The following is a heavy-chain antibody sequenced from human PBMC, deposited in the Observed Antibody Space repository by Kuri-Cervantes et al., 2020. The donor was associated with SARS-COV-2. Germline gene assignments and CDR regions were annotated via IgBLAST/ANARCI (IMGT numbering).Heavy chain of an antibody. J-gene: IGHJ4*02. CDR1: GYSFSTYT. Sequence: GESLKISCKGSGYSFSTYTITWVRQRPGKGLEWMGRIDPSNSYINYSPSLEGHVTISADKSISTAYLQWSSLKASDTAMYYCAITDYYDSSGQVDYWGQGTLVTGSS. CDR3: AITDYYDSSGQVDY. CDR2: IDPSNSYI. D-gene: IGHD3-22*01. V-gene: IGHV5-10-1*01.